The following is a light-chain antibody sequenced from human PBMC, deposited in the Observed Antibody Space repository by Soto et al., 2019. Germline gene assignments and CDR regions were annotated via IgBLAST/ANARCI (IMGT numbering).Light chain of an antibody. CDR3: KQGLKTPWT. V-gene: IGKV2-28*01. CDR1: QSLLHSNGYKY. Sequence: DIVMTQSPLSLPVTPGEPASITCRSSQSLLHSNGYKYLDWYLQKPGQPPKLLIYWGSNRAYGVPDRFSGSGSGTDFTLKINSLQPEDVAVYFCKQGLKTPWTFGQGTKVEIK. J-gene: IGKJ1*01. CDR2: WGS.